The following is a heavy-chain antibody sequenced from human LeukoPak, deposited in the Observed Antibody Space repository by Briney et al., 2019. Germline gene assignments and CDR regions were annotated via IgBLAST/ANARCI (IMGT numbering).Heavy chain of an antibody. CDR3: ARVKGSNWFDP. CDR2: IYNSEST. Sequence: SETLSLTCTVSGGSISSYYWSWIRQPPGKGLEWIGYIYNSESTYYNPSLKSRVTISLDTSKNQFSLRLNSVTAADTAVYYCARVKGSNWFDPWGQGTLVTVSS. J-gene: IGHJ5*02. D-gene: IGHD6-6*01. CDR1: GGSISSYY. V-gene: IGHV4-59*01.